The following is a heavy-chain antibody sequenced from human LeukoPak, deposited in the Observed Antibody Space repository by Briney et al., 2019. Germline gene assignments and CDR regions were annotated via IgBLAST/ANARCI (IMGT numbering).Heavy chain of an antibody. CDR1: GYTFTSYD. CDR3: ARGYRAIFTMIVAGGYYFDY. Sequence: ASVKVSCKASGYTFTSYDINWVRQATGQGLEWMGWMNPNSGNTGYAQKFQGRVTITRNTSISTAYMELSSLRSEDTAVYYCARGYRAIFTMIVAGGYYFDYWGQGTLVTVSS. D-gene: IGHD3-22*01. CDR2: MNPNSGNT. V-gene: IGHV1-8*03. J-gene: IGHJ4*02.